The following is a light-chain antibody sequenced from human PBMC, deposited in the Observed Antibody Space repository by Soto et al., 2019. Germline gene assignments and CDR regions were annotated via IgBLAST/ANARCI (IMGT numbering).Light chain of an antibody. J-gene: IGLJ1*01. Sequence: QSALTQPPSASGSPGQSVTISCTGTSNDVGGYNYVSWYQQHPGKAPKLMIFGVSKRPSGVPDRFSGSKSGRMASLTVSGLQAEDEADYYCSSYAGNNDYVFGTGTKLTVL. V-gene: IGLV2-8*01. CDR3: SSYAGNNDYV. CDR2: GVS. CDR1: SNDVGGYNY.